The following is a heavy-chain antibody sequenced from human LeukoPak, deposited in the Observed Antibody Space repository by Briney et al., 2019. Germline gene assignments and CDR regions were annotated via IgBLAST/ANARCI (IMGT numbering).Heavy chain of an antibody. CDR1: GGSFSGYY. Sequence: SETLSLTCAVYGGSFSGYYWSWIRRPPGKGLEWIGEINHSGSTNYNPSLKSRVTISVDTSKNQFSLKLSSVTAADTAVYYCARAPRIYYYYYGMDVWGQGTTVTVSS. V-gene: IGHV4-34*01. CDR3: ARAPRIYYYYYGMDV. CDR2: INHSGST. J-gene: IGHJ6*02.